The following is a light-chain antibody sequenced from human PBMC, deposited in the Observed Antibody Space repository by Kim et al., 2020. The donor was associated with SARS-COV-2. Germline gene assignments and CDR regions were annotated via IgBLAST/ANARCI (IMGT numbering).Light chain of an antibody. CDR1: TGAVTGGYF. Sequence: GGTVTLPCASRTGAVTGGYFPNWFQQKPGQAPRALIYNVDNKNSWTPARFSGSLLGGKAALTLSGAQHEDEAEYYCLLYFGGTQGVFGGGTQLTVL. CDR3: LLYFGGTQGV. V-gene: IGLV7-43*01. J-gene: IGLJ2*01. CDR2: NVD.